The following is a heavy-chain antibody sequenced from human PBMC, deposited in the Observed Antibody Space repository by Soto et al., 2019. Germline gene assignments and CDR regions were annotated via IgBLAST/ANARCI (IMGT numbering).Heavy chain of an antibody. CDR3: ARESY. CDR1: RFTFSRYW. CDR2: IKHDGSEK. V-gene: IGHV3-7*03. Sequence: PGESLSLTCAASRFTFSRYWMSWVRQPPGKGPEWVARIKHDGSEKYYVDSVKGRLGITRDNAKSSRFRQMNSLRDEDTFVDYCARESYSGQGTLVTGSS. J-gene: IGHJ4*02.